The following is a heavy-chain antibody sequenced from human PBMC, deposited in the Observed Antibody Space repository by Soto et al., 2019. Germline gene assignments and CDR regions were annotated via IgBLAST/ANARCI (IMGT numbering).Heavy chain of an antibody. CDR3: ARSYHDDYRKRITNWFDP. D-gene: IGHD4-4*01. J-gene: IGHJ5*02. CDR2: INAGNGNT. Sequence: ASVKVSCKASGYTFTSYAMHWVRQAPGQRLEWMGWINAGNGNTKYSQKFQGRVTITRDTSASTAYMELSSLRSEDTAVYYCARSYHDDYRKRITNWFDPWGQGTLVTVSS. V-gene: IGHV1-3*01. CDR1: GYTFTSYA.